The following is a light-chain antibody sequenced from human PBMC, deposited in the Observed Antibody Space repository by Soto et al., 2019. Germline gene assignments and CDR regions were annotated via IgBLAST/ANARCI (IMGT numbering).Light chain of an antibody. CDR1: QGISSA. J-gene: IGKJ5*01. CDR2: DAS. CDR3: QQLKTYPFT. V-gene: IGKV1-13*02. Sequence: AIQLTQSPSSLSASVGDRVSITCRASQGISSALAWYQHKPGKAPKILIYDASSLQSGVPSRFSVSESGTECTLTISSLQPEDFATYYCQQLKTYPFTFGQGTRLEIK.